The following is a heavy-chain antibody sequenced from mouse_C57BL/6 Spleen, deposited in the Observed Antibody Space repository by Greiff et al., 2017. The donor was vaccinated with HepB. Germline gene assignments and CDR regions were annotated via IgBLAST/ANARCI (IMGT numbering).Heavy chain of an antibody. V-gene: IGHV14-2*01. CDR3: ARSTTYDGYPAWFAY. Sequence: EVKLVESGAELVKPGASVKLSCTASGFNIKDYYMHWVKQRTEQGLEWIGRIDPEDGETKYAPKFQGKATITADTSSNTAYLQLSSLTSEDTAVYYCARSTTYDGYPAWFAYWGQGTLVTVSA. CDR1: GFNIKDYY. D-gene: IGHD2-3*01. J-gene: IGHJ3*01. CDR2: IDPEDGET.